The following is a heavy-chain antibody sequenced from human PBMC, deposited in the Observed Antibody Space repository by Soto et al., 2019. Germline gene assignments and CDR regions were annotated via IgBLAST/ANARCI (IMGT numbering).Heavy chain of an antibody. CDR3: ARVSYSSSWYVDYYYGMDV. Sequence: SVKVSCKASGGTFSSYAISWVRQAPGQGLDWMGGIIPIFGTANYAQKFQGRVTITADESTSTAYMELSSLRSEDTAVYYCARVSYSSSWYVDYYYGMDVWGQGTTVTVSS. D-gene: IGHD6-13*01. CDR2: IIPIFGTA. J-gene: IGHJ6*02. CDR1: GGTFSSYA. V-gene: IGHV1-69*13.